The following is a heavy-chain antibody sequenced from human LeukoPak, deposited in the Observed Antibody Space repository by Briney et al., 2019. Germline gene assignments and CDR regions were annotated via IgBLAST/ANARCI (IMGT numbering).Heavy chain of an antibody. D-gene: IGHD7-27*01. Sequence: SVKVSCKASGYTFTSYGISWVRQAPGQGLEWMGGIIPIFGTANYAQKLQGRVTITADESTSTAYMELSSLRSEDTAVYYCARIKLGNYYYYYMDVWGKGTTVTVSS. CDR3: ARIKLGNYYYYYMDV. J-gene: IGHJ6*03. CDR1: GYTFTSYG. CDR2: IIPIFGTA. V-gene: IGHV1-69*13.